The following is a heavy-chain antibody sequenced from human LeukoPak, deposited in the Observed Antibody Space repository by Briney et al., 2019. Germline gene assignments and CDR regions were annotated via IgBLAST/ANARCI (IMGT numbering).Heavy chain of an antibody. D-gene: IGHD3-16*02. Sequence: GGSLRLSCAASGFTFSSYWMHWVRQAPGKGLVWVSRINSDGSSTSYADSVKGRFTISRDNAKNTLYMQMNSLRAEDTAVYYCARDTYDYVWGSYRLFDYWAQGTLVTVSS. CDR2: INSDGSST. CDR1: GFTFSSYW. J-gene: IGHJ4*02. CDR3: ARDTYDYVWGSYRLFDY. V-gene: IGHV3-74*01.